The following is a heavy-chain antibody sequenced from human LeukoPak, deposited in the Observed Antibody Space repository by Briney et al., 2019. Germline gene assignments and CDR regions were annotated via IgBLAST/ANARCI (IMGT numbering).Heavy chain of an antibody. V-gene: IGHV3-7*01. J-gene: IGHJ5*02. CDR1: GFTFSSYW. CDR2: IKQDGSEK. CDR3: ARDFRGVAAAEPYNWFDP. D-gene: IGHD6-13*01. Sequence: GGSLRLSCAASGFTFSSYWMSGVRQAPGKGLEWVANIKQDGSEKYYVDSVKGRFTISRDNAKNSLYLQMNSLRAGDTAVYYCARDFRGVAAAEPYNWFDPWGQGTLVTVSS.